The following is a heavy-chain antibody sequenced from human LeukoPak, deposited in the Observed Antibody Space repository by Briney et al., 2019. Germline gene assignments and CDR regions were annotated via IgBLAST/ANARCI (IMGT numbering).Heavy chain of an antibody. Sequence: GGSLRLSCAASGFTLSSYGMHWVRQAPGKGLEWVAVISYDGSNKYYADSVKGRFTISRDNSKNTLYLQMNSLRAEDTAVYYCAKSKLENQLLYPIDYWGQGTPVTVSS. D-gene: IGHD2-2*02. J-gene: IGHJ4*02. CDR3: AKSKLENQLLYPIDY. CDR1: GFTLSSYG. V-gene: IGHV3-30*18. CDR2: ISYDGSNK.